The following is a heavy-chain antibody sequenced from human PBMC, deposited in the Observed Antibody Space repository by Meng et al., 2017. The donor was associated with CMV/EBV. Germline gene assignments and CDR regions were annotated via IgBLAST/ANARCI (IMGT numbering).Heavy chain of an antibody. CDR2: IYYSGST. D-gene: IGHD7-27*01. V-gene: IGHV4-61*01. J-gene: IGHJ4*02. CDR1: GGSVSSGSYY. CDR3: ARVVLGTGGFDY. Sequence: TVCGGSVSSGSYYGSWSRQPPGKGLEWIGYIYYSGSTNYNPSLKSRVTISVDTSKNQFSLKLSSVTAADTAVYYCARVVLGTGGFDYWGQGTLVTVSS.